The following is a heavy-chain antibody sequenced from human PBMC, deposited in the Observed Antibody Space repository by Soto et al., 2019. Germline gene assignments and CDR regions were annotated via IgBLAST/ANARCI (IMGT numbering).Heavy chain of an antibody. CDR2: ISSSSSYI. J-gene: IGHJ6*02. D-gene: IGHD6-19*01. V-gene: IGHV3-21*01. Sequence: GGSLRLSCAASGFTFSSYSMNWVRQAPGKGLEWVSSISSSSSYIYYADSVKGRFTISRDNAKNSLYLQMNSLRAEDTAVYYCARDQPTPVRRSCWSFYYYYYGMDVWGQGTTVTVSS. CDR1: GFTFSSYS. CDR3: ARDQPTPVRRSCWSFYYYYYGMDV.